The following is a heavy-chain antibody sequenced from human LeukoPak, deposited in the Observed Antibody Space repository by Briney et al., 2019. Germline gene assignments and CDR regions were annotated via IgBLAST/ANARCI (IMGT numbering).Heavy chain of an antibody. J-gene: IGHJ4*02. CDR1: GYTFTSYG. CDR2: ISAYNGNT. CDR3: ARDRGYYDSSGTDSGNFDY. D-gene: IGHD3-22*01. Sequence: GASVKVSCKASGYTFTSYGISWVRQAPGQGREWMGWISAYNGNTNYAQKLQGRVTMTTDTSTSTAYMELRSLRSDDTAVYYCARDRGYYDSSGTDSGNFDYWGQGTLVTVSS. V-gene: IGHV1-18*01.